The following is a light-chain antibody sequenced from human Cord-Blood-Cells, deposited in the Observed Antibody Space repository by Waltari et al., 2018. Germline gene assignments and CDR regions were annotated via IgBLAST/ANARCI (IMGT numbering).Light chain of an antibody. CDR2: DAS. J-gene: IGKJ1*01. Sequence: DIVFTQSPATLSLSPGERATLSCRASQSVSSYLAWYQQKPGQAPRLLIYDASNRATGIPARFSGSGSGTDFTLTISRLEPEDFAVYYCQQRSNWWTFGQGTKVEIK. V-gene: IGKV3-11*01. CDR3: QQRSNWWT. CDR1: QSVSSY.